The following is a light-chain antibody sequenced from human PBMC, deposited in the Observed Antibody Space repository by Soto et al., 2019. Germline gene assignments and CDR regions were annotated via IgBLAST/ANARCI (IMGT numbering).Light chain of an antibody. Sequence: DIVMTQSPLSLPVTPGEPASISCSSSQSLLQSNGYNYLDWYLQKPGQSPQLLIYFGSYRASGVPDRFSGSASGTDCTLKIRRVEAEDVGVYYCMQSQQSPPTFGQGTKVEI. CDR1: QSLLQSNGYNY. CDR3: MQSQQSPPT. J-gene: IGKJ1*01. V-gene: IGKV2-28*01. CDR2: FGS.